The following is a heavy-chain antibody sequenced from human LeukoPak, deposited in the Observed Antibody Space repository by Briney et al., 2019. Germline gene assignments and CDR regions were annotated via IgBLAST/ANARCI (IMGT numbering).Heavy chain of an antibody. J-gene: IGHJ6*04. CDR2: IYHSGST. CDR3: ARGSGLYKYGSGSMDV. V-gene: IGHV4-38-2*01. CDR1: GYSISSGYY. D-gene: IGHD3-10*01. Sequence: PSETLSLTCAVSGYSISSGYYWGWIRQSPGKGLEWIGSIYHSGSTYYNPSLKSRVTISVDTSKNQFSLKLSSVTAADTAVYYCARGSGLYKYGSGSMDVWGKGTTVTVSS.